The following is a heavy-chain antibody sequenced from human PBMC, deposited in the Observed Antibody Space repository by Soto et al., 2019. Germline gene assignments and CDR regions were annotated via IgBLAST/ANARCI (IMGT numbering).Heavy chain of an antibody. CDR1: GGSISSYY. J-gene: IGHJ3*02. V-gene: IGHV4-59*01. D-gene: IGHD2-2*01. Sequence: PSETLSLTCTVSGGSISSYYWSWIRQPPGKGLEWIGYIYYSGSTNYNPSLKSRVTISVDTSKNQYSLKLSSVTAADTAVFYFARGRGGWFINQLLNAFDIWGQGTMVTVSS. CDR3: ARGRGGWFINQLLNAFDI. CDR2: IYYSGST.